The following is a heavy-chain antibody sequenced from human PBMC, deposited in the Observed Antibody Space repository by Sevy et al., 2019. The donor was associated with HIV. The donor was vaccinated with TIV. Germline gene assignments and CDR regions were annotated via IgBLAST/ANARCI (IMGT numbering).Heavy chain of an antibody. D-gene: IGHD3-10*01. Sequence: GGSLRLSCAASAFGFSGTWKNWVRQAPGKGLEWVAIISPEGSRIDYADSVKGRLIISRDNANSSVSLQMNSLRVEDMGVYYCAKDRGWKTFDYWGQGALVTVSS. CDR1: AFGFSGTW. J-gene: IGHJ4*02. V-gene: IGHV3-7*04. CDR2: ISPEGSRI. CDR3: AKDRGWKTFDY.